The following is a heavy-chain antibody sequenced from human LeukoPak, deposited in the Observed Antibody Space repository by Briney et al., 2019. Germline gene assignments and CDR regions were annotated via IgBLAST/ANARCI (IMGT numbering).Heavy chain of an antibody. CDR3: ARDRPGGSSLDY. Sequence: SEALSLTCTVSGGSISSYYWSWIRQPPGKGLEWIGYIYYSGSTNYNPSLKSRVTISVDTSKNEFSLKLTSVNAADTAVYYCARDRPGGSSLDYWGQGTLVTVSS. CDR2: IYYSGST. D-gene: IGHD6-13*01. J-gene: IGHJ4*02. V-gene: IGHV4-59*01. CDR1: GGSISSYY.